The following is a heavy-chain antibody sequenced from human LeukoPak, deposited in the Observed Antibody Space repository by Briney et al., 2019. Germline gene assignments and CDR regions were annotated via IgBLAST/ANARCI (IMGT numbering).Heavy chain of an antibody. CDR3: ARDGYSYGYGPYYFDY. CDR2: ISAYNGNT. Sequence: ASVKVSCKASGYTFTSYGISWVRQAPGQGLEWMGWISAYNGNTNYAQKLQGRVTMTTDTSTSTAYMEPRSLRSDDTAVYYCARDGYSYGYGPYYFDYWGQGTLVTVSS. J-gene: IGHJ4*02. V-gene: IGHV1-18*01. D-gene: IGHD5-18*01. CDR1: GYTFTSYG.